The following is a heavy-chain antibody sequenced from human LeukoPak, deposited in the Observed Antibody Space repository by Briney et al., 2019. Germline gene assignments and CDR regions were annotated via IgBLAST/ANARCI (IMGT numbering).Heavy chain of an antibody. J-gene: IGHJ4*02. CDR3: ARDQAAYYDASAIDY. CDR1: GFTFSSYW. Sequence: GGSLRLSCAASGFTFSSYWMHWVRQAPGKGLMWVSHINSAGSSTSYADSVKGRFTISRDNAKNTLYLQMKSLRAEDTAMYYCARDQAAYYDASAIDYWGQGTLVTVSS. CDR2: INSAGSST. V-gene: IGHV3-74*01. D-gene: IGHD3-22*01.